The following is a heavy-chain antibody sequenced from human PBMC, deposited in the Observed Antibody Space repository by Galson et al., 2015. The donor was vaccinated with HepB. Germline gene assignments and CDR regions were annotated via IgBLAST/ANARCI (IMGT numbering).Heavy chain of an antibody. CDR3: ARDGATPSSWSRDAFDI. Sequence: SLRLSCAASGFTFSSYSVNWVRQAPGKGLEWVSSISSSSSYIYYADSVQGRFTISRDNAKNALYLQMNSLRTEDTAVYYCARDGATPSSWSRDAFDIWGQGTMVTVSS. CDR1: GFTFSSYS. D-gene: IGHD6-13*01. V-gene: IGHV3-21*01. J-gene: IGHJ3*02. CDR2: ISSSSSYI.